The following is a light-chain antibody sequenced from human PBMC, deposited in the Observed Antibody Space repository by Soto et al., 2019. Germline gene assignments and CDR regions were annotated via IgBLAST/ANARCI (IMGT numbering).Light chain of an antibody. Sequence: QSVLTQSPSVSGAPGQTVIISCAGSSSNIGAGYDVQWYQQLPGTAPKLLIYGNNNRPSGVPDRFSGSKSGTSGSLAISGLQAEDEADYHCQSYDSSLSGVVFGGGTKLTVL. CDR1: SSNIGAGYD. CDR3: QSYDSSLSGVV. J-gene: IGLJ3*02. CDR2: GNN. V-gene: IGLV1-40*01.